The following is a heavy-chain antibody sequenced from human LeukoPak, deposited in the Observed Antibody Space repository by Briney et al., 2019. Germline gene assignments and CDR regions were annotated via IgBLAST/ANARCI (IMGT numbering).Heavy chain of an antibody. Sequence: SGGSLRLSCTPSGFTFSSYGMHWVRQAPGKGLEWVAFIRYDGSNKYYADSVKGRFTISRDNSKNTLYLQMNSLRAEDTAVYYCAKRGGSSSSNLPPAADYWGQGTLVTVSS. CDR2: IRYDGSNK. V-gene: IGHV3-30*02. J-gene: IGHJ4*02. CDR1: GFTFSSYG. D-gene: IGHD6-13*01. CDR3: AKRGGSSSSNLPPAADY.